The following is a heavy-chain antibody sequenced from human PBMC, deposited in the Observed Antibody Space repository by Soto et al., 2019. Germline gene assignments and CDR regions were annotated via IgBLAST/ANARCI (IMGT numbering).Heavy chain of an antibody. CDR2: IWHDGSKK. J-gene: IGHJ3*02. CDR3: ARDAYGTVGQGGAFDI. Sequence: QVQLVESGGGVVQPGRSLRLSCATSGFTYGHFGMHWARQAPGKGLEWVAVIWHDGSKKLYADSVKGRFTISRDDSKKTLDLQMNSLRVEDTAVYYCARDAYGTVGQGGAFDIWGQGTVVIVSS. CDR1: GFTYGHFG. V-gene: IGHV3-33*01. D-gene: IGHD3-10*01.